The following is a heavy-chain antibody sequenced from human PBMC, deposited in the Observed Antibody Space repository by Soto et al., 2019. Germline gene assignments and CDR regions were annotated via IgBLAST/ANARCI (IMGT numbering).Heavy chain of an antibody. Sequence: GESLKISCKGTGYSFSSYWIAWVRQMPGKGLEWMGIIYPGDSDTRYSPSFQGQVTLSVDRSITTAYLQWSSLKASDTAMYYCARQGDMAATPADAFDIWGQGTLVTVSS. D-gene: IGHD6-19*01. CDR3: ARQGDMAATPADAFDI. CDR2: IYPGDSDT. CDR1: GYSFSSYW. V-gene: IGHV5-51*01. J-gene: IGHJ3*02.